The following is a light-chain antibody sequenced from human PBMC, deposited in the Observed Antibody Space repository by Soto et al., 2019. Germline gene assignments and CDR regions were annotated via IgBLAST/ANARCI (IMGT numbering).Light chain of an antibody. V-gene: IGKV3-20*01. CDR1: QSVSSSY. CDR2: GTS. CDR3: QHYGSSRT. Sequence: ETVLTQSPGTLSLSPGERATLSCRASQSVSSSYLAWYQQKPGQAPRLVIYGTSSRATGIPDRFSGSGSGKDFTLTISRLEPEDFAVYYCQHYGSSRTFGQGTKVDIK. J-gene: IGKJ1*01.